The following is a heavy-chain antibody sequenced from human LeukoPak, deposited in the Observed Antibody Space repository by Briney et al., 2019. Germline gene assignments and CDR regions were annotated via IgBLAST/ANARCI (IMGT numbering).Heavy chain of an antibody. J-gene: IGHJ4*02. D-gene: IGHD6-6*01. CDR1: GFTFSSYA. CDR2: IRYDGSNE. CDR3: AKEMGKQLPPH. Sequence: GGSLRLSCAASGFTFSSYAMSWVRQAPGKGLEWVAFIRYDGSNEYYADSVKGRFTISRDNSKNTLYLQMNSLRAEDTAVYYCAKEMGKQLPPHWGQGTLVTVSS. V-gene: IGHV3-30*02.